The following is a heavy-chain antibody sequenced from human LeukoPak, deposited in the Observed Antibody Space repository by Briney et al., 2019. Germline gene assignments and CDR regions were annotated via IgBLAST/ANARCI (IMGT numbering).Heavy chain of an antibody. CDR1: GFTFSSYA. V-gene: IGHV3-23*01. J-gene: IGHJ3*02. D-gene: IGHD2-2*02. Sequence: GGSLRLSCAASGFTFSSYAMSWVRQAPGKGLEWVSAISGSGGSTYYPDPVKGRFTISRDDSKNTPYLQMNSLRAEDTAVYYCAKDSGYCSSPSCYISLDAFDIWGQGTMVTVSS. CDR3: AKDSGYCSSPSCYISLDAFDI. CDR2: ISGSGGST.